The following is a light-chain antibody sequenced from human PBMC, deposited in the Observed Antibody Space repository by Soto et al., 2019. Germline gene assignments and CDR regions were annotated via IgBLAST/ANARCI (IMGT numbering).Light chain of an antibody. CDR3: CSYAGYSTYV. CDR2: EAS. CDR1: SRDVGNYNL. J-gene: IGLJ1*01. V-gene: IGLV2-23*01. Sequence: SVLTQPASVSGSPGQSITISCTGTSRDVGNYNLVSWYQHHPGKVPKLLIYEASKRPSGVSNRFSGSKSANTASLTISGLQAEDEADYYCCSYAGYSTYVFGVGTKVSAL.